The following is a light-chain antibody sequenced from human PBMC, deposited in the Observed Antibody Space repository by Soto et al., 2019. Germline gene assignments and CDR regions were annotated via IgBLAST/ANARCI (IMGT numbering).Light chain of an antibody. CDR1: QSVDSY. CDR2: DAS. J-gene: IGKJ4*01. CDR3: QQRTNWPPLT. V-gene: IGKV3-11*01. Sequence: EIVLTQSPATLSLSPGERATLSCRASQSVDSYLAWYLQKPGQPPRLLMYDASNRATGVPARFSGSGSGTDFTLTISSLEPEDFAVYYCQQRTNWPPLTFGGGTKVDIK.